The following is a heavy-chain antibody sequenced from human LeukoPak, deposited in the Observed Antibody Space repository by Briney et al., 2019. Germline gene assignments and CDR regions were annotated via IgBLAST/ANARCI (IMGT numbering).Heavy chain of an antibody. J-gene: IGHJ3*02. CDR1: GFTFSSYG. D-gene: IGHD3-9*01. CDR3: AKDPPHSYYDTLTGYPSNDAFDI. CDR2: IRYDGSNK. Sequence: GGSLRLSCAASGFTFSSYGMHWVRQAPGKGLEWVAFIRYDGSNKYYADSVKGRFTISRDNSKNTLYLQMNSLRAEDTAVYYCAKDPPHSYYDTLTGYPSNDAFDIWGQGTMVTVSS. V-gene: IGHV3-30*02.